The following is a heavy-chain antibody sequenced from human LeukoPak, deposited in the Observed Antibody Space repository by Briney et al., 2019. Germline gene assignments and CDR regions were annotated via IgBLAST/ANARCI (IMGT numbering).Heavy chain of an antibody. V-gene: IGHV1-2*02. J-gene: IGHJ4*02. D-gene: IGHD1-26*01. CDR3: ARGEWEVPTSY. CDR1: GYTFTGYY. Sequence: ASVKVSCKASGYTFTGYYMHWVRQAPGQGLEWMGWIKLNSGGTNYAQKFQGRVTMTRDTSISTAYMELSSLRSDDTAVYYCARGEWEVPTSYRGQGTLVTVSS. CDR2: IKLNSGGT.